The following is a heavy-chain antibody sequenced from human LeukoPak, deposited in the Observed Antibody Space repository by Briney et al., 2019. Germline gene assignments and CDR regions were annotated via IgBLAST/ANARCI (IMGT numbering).Heavy chain of an antibody. CDR1: GGSISSGSYY. D-gene: IGHD1-1*01. CDR2: IYYSGST. J-gene: IGHJ5*02. CDR3: ARGRERYNWNDGWFDP. V-gene: IGHV4-61*01. Sequence: SQTLSLTCSVSGGSISSGSYYWSWIRQPPGKGPEWIGYIYYSGSTNYNPSLKSRVTISVDTSKNQFSLKLSSVTAADTAVYYCARGRERYNWNDGWFDPWGQGTLVTVSS.